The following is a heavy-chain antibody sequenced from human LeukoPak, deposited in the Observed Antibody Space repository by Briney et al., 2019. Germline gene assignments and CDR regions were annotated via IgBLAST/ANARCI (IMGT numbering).Heavy chain of an antibody. V-gene: IGHV1-18*01. CDR2: ISAYNGNT. D-gene: IGHD3-9*01. Sequence: ASVKVSCKASGYTFTSYGISWVRQAPGQGLEWMGWISAYNGNTNYAQKFQGRVTMTTDTPTSTAYMELRSLRSDDTAVYYCARENDPGYYFDYWGQGTLVTVSS. CDR3: ARENDPGYYFDY. CDR1: GYTFTSYG. J-gene: IGHJ4*02.